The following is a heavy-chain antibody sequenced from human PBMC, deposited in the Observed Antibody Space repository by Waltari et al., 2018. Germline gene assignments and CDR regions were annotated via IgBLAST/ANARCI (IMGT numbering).Heavy chain of an antibody. CDR1: GFTFSSYA. D-gene: IGHD2-15*01. CDR2: ISYDGSNK. V-gene: IGHV3-30-3*01. Sequence: QVQLVESGGGVVQPGRSLRLSCAASGFTFSSYAMHWVRQAPGKGLEWVAVISYDGSNKYYADSVKGRFTISRDNSKNTLYLQMNSLRAEDTAVYYCARAGYCSGGSCYRSGRARYFDLWGRGTLVTVSS. CDR3: ARAGYCSGGSCYRSGRARYFDL. J-gene: IGHJ2*01.